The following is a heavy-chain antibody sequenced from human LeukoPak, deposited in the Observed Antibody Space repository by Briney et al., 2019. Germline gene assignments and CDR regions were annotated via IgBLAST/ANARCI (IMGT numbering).Heavy chain of an antibody. CDR3: ANARGLERPSPFDY. CDR1: GFTFSSYG. J-gene: IGHJ4*02. CDR2: IRYDGSNK. D-gene: IGHD1-1*01. V-gene: IGHV3-30*02. Sequence: PGGSLRLSCAASGFTFSSYGMHWVRQAPGKGLEWVAFIRYDGSNKYYADSVKGRFTISRDNSKNTLYLQMNSLRAEDTAVYYCANARGLERPSPFDYWGQGTLVTVSS.